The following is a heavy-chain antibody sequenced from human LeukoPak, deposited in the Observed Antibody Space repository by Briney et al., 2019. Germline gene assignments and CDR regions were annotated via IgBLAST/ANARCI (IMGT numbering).Heavy chain of an antibody. D-gene: IGHD4-17*01. V-gene: IGHV4-4*02. CDR2: IYHSGST. CDR1: GGSISRSNW. Sequence: SGTLSLTCAVSGGSISRSNWWSLVRQPPGKGLEWIGEIYHSGSTNYNPSLKSRVTISLDTSKNQFSLKLSSVTAEDTAVYYCASVEYGDYDAFDIWGQGTMVTVSS. J-gene: IGHJ3*02. CDR3: ASVEYGDYDAFDI.